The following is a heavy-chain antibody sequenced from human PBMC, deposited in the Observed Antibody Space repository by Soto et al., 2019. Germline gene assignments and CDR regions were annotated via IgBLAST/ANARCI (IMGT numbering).Heavy chain of an antibody. CDR1: GFTFSTYW. J-gene: IGHJ4*02. V-gene: IGHV3-74*01. Sequence: EVQLVESGGGLVQPGGSLRLSCAASGFTFSTYWMYWVRQVPGKGLVWVSRTDTDGSDTSYADSVKGRFTISRDNAKNTLYLHMTSLRAGDTAVCSCASDRGWALFDYWGQGTLVTVSS. D-gene: IGHD6-19*01. CDR3: ASDRGWALFDY. CDR2: TDTDGSDT.